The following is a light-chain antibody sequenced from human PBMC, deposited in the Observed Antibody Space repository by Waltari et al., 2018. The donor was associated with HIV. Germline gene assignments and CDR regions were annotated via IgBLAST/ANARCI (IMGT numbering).Light chain of an antibody. J-gene: IGLJ1*01. V-gene: IGLV1-40*01. Sequence: QSVLTPPPSDSGAPGQRVTLSCTGSPSNIRAGFDVPGYQQLPGTAPNPFIYATTNRPSGVPDRFSGSKSGTSASPSITGLQAEDEAYYYYQSYDSSLSVYVFATGTRVTVL. CDR2: ATT. CDR3: QSYDSSLSVYV. CDR1: PSNIRAGFD.